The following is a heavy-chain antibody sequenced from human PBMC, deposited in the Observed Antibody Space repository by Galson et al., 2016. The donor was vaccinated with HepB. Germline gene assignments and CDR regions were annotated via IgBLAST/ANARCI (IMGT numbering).Heavy chain of an antibody. CDR2: ISGTGDNP. CDR3: AIGAMGATWRN. D-gene: IGHD1-26*01. Sequence: SLRLSCAVSGSGFRAYGMSWVRQAPGKGLEWVSDISGTGDNPHYAESVKGRLTMSRDNSKDTVYLGMNNLRVDDTAVYYCAIGAMGATWRNWGQGTLVTVSS. CDR1: GSGFRAYG. J-gene: IGHJ4*02. V-gene: IGHV3-23*01.